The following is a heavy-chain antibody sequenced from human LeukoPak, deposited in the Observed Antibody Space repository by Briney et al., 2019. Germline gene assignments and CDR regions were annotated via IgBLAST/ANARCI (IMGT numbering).Heavy chain of an antibody. CDR1: GGSIISNIYY. CDR3: ARPYCSSTSCYMAFAFDI. CDR2: IYYSGST. Sequence: SETLSLTCTVSGGSIISNIYYWGWIRQPPGKGLEWIGSIYYSGSTYYNPSLKSRVTISVDTSKNQFSLKLSSVTAADTAVYYCARPYCSSTSCYMAFAFDIWGQGTMVTVSS. D-gene: IGHD2-2*02. V-gene: IGHV4-39*01. J-gene: IGHJ3*02.